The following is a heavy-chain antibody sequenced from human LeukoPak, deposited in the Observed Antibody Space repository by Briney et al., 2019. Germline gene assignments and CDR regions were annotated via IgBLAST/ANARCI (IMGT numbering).Heavy chain of an antibody. CDR3: ARGDFAESPFYDSSGYYYFDY. J-gene: IGHJ4*02. D-gene: IGHD3-22*01. V-gene: IGHV4-30-2*01. CDR1: GGSISSGGYS. CDR2: IYHSGST. Sequence: SQTLSLTCAVSGGSISSGGYSWSWIRQPPGKGLEWIGCIYHSGSTYYNPSLKSRVTISVDRFKNQFSLKLSSVTAADTAVYYCARGDFAESPFYDSSGYYYFDYWGQGTLVTVSS.